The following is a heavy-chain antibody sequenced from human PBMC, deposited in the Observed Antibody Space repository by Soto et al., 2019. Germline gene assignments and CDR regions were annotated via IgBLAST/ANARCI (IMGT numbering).Heavy chain of an antibody. D-gene: IGHD4-4*01. CDR3: AREQSPPESYHYYYGMDV. V-gene: IGHV3-53*01. CDR2: IYSGGHT. Sequence: EVHLVESGGGLIQPGGSLRLSCAASGFTVSSNYMSWVRQAPGKGLEWVSVIYSGGHTYYADSVKGRFTISRDKSKNTLYLQMNSLRAEDTAVYYCAREQSPPESYHYYYGMDVWGQGTTVTVSS. CDR1: GFTVSSNY. J-gene: IGHJ6*02.